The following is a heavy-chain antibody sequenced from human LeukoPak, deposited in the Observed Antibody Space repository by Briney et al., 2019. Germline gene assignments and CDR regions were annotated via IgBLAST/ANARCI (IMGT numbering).Heavy chain of an antibody. CDR2: IYYSGST. V-gene: IGHV4-59*01. D-gene: IGHD3-22*01. J-gene: IGHJ5*02. Sequence: SETLSLICTVSGGSISSYYWSWIRQPPGKGLEWIGYIYYSGSTNYNPSLKSRVTISADTSKNQFSLKLSSVTAADTAVYYCARYYYDSSAGNLFDPWGQGTLVTVSS. CDR3: ARYYYDSSAGNLFDP. CDR1: GGSISSYY.